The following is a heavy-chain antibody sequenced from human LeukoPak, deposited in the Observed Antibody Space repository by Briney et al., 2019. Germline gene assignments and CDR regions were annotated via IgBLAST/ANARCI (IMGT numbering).Heavy chain of an antibody. CDR3: ARQINHYYYVDV. Sequence: GESLKISCKGSGYSFTSYWIGWVRQMPGKGLKWMGIIYPGDSTTRYIPSFEGQVTISVDKSIDTAYLQWRSLKASDTAMYFCARQINHYYYVDVWGKGTTVTVSS. CDR2: IYPGDSTT. CDR1: GYSFTSYW. J-gene: IGHJ6*03. V-gene: IGHV5-51*01.